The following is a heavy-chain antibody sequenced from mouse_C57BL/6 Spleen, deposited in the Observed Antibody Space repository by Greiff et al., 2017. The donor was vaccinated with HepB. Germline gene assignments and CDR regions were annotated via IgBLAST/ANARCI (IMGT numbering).Heavy chain of an antibody. CDR3: ARSPRRYWYFDV. V-gene: IGHV1-52*01. J-gene: IGHJ1*03. CDR2: IDPSDSET. Sequence: VQLQQSGAELVRPGSSVKLSCKASGYTFTSYWMHWVKQRPIQGLEWIGNIDPSDSETHYNQKFKDKATLTVDKSSSTAYMQLSSLTSEDSAVYYCARSPRRYWYFDVWGTGTTVTVSS. CDR1: GYTFTSYW.